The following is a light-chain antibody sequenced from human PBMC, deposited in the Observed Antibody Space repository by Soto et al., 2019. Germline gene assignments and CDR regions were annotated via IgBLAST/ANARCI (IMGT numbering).Light chain of an antibody. CDR1: SSNIGSNT. J-gene: IGLJ3*02. Sequence: QSVLTQPPSASGTPGQRVTISCSGSSSNIGSNTVNWYQQLPGTAPKLLIYSNNQRPSGVPDRLSGSKSGTSASLAISGLQSEDEADYYCASWDDSLNTPRVSGGGTKVTVL. CDR2: SNN. V-gene: IGLV1-44*01. CDR3: ASWDDSLNTPRV.